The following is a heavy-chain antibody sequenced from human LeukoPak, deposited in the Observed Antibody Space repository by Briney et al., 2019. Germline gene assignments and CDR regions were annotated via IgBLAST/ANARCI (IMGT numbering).Heavy chain of an antibody. D-gene: IGHD1-1*01. CDR1: GGSISSYY. CDR2: IYYSGST. V-gene: IGHV4-59*08. CDR3: ARTKLERPFDP. Sequence: SETLSLTCTVSGGSISSYYWSWIRQPPGKGLEWIGYIYYSGSTNYNPSLKSRVTISVDTSKNQFSLKLSSVTAADTAVYYCARTKLERPFDPWGQGTLVPVSS. J-gene: IGHJ5*02.